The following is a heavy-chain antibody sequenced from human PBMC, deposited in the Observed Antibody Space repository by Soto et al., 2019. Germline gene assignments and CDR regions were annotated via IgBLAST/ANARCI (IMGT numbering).Heavy chain of an antibody. V-gene: IGHV1-2*02. Sequence: QVQLVQSGAEVKKPGASVKFSCKAYGYTFTGYYMHWVRQAPGQGLEWMGWINPNSGGTNYAQKFNCRVTMTRETSISPAYREQSRMRSDDTAVYYCATYSSGWYVMNYGGQGTLVTVSS. CDR1: GYTFTGYY. D-gene: IGHD6-19*01. CDR3: ATYSSGWYVMNY. CDR2: INPNSGGT. J-gene: IGHJ4*02.